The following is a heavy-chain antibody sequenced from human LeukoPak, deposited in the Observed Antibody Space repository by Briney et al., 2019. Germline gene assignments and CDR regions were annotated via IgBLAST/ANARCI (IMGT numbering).Heavy chain of an antibody. Sequence: GGSLRLSCPASGFIFSDHAMNWVRQAPGKGLEWVSAISNNGGDTYYADSVKGRFTISRDNSKSTLYLQMNSLSPEDTAVYHCAKLVGSSPLDYWGQGTLVTVSS. J-gene: IGHJ4*02. CDR3: AKLVGSSPLDY. CDR2: ISNNGGDT. D-gene: IGHD2-8*02. V-gene: IGHV3-23*01. CDR1: GFIFSDHA.